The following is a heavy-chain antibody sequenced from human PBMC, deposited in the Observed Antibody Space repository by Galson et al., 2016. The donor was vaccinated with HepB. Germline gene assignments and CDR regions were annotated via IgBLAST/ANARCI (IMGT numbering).Heavy chain of an antibody. CDR3: ARDTWTWN. Sequence: SLRLSCAASGFPFSRYWMSWVRQAPGRGLEWVSVIYSGGDTFYADSVKGRFTISRDNSKNTLYLQMNSLRAEDTAVYYCARDTWTWNGGQGTRVTVSS. J-gene: IGHJ4*02. CDR1: GFPFSRYW. V-gene: IGHV3-66*01. D-gene: IGHD3/OR15-3a*01. CDR2: IYSGGDT.